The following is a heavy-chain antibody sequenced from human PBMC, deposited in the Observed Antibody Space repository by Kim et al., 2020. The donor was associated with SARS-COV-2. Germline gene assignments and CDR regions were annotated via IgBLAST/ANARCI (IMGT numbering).Heavy chain of an antibody. J-gene: IGHJ6*02. V-gene: IGHV3-48*03. CDR1: GFTFSSYE. CDR2: ISSSGSTI. D-gene: IGHD5-18*01. Sequence: GGSLRLSCAASGFTFSSYEMNWVRQAPGKGLEWVSYISSSGSTIYYADSVKGRFTISRDNAKNSLYLQMNSLRAEDTAVYYCARDESYTAMVTYYYYGMDVWGQGTTVTVSS. CDR3: ARDESYTAMVTYYYYGMDV.